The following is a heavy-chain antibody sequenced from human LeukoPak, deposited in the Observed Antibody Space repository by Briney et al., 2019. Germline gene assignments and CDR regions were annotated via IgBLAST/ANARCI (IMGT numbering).Heavy chain of an antibody. CDR2: ISSSGSTI. D-gene: IGHD5-12*01. CDR3: ARPVWWLPTDFDY. V-gene: IGHV3-11*04. CDR1: GFTVSSNY. Sequence: GGSLRLSCAASGFTVSSNYMSWIRQAPGKGLEWVSYISSSGSTIYYADSVKGRFTISRDNAKNSLYLQMNSLRAEDTAVYYCARPVWWLPTDFDYWGQGTLVTVSS. J-gene: IGHJ4*02.